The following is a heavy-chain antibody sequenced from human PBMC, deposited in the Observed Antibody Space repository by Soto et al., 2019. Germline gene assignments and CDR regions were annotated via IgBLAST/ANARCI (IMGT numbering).Heavy chain of an antibody. CDR2: IYYSGST. J-gene: IGHJ5*02. CDR1: GGSISSGGYY. D-gene: IGHD6-6*01. Sequence: SETLSLTCTVSGGSISSGGYYWSWIRQHPGKGLEWIGYIYYSGSTYYNPSLKSRVTISVDTSKNQFSLKLSSVTAADTAVYSCAGSIAARDTWLDPCGQGPLVTVYS. CDR3: AGSIAARDTWLDP. V-gene: IGHV4-31*03.